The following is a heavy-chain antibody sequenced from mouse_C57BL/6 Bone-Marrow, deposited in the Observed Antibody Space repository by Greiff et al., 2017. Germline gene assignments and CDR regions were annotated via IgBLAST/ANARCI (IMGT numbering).Heavy chain of an antibody. J-gene: IGHJ2*01. Sequence: EVQLQQSGAELVRPGASVKLSCTASGFNIKDDYMHWVKQRPEQGLEWIGWIDPENGDTEYASQFQGKATITADTSSNTAYLQLSSLTSEDTTVYYCTTGSTTVVADFDYWGQGTTLTVSS. D-gene: IGHD1-1*01. CDR1: GFNIKDDY. CDR2: IDPENGDT. V-gene: IGHV14-4*01. CDR3: TTGSTTVVADFDY.